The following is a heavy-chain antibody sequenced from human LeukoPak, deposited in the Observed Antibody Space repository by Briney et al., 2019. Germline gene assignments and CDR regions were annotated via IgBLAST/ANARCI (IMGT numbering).Heavy chain of an antibody. J-gene: IGHJ4*02. Sequence: SETLSLTCTVSGGSVSNYYWSWIRQPPGKGLEWIGFISYSESTNYNPSLKSRVTISVDTSKNQFSLKLSSVTAADTAVYYCARAPGIYCSGGSCYNDYWGQGTLVTVSS. CDR3: ARAPGIYCSGGSCYNDY. CDR2: ISYSEST. CDR1: GGSVSNYY. V-gene: IGHV4-59*02. D-gene: IGHD2-15*01.